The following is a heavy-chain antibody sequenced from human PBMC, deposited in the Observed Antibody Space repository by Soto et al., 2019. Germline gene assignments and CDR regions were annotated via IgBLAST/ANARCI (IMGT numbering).Heavy chain of an antibody. J-gene: IGHJ5*02. V-gene: IGHV3-11*05. D-gene: IGHD2-15*01. Sequence: QVQLVETGGALVQPGGSLRLSCATSGFTLGDHYMSWIRQAPGKGLEFISYSSPRGTYKNYADSVKGRFTVSRDNAKNAVYLQLNSLRLEDTGVDCCSRGGGGGGFDLWGQGTFVSVS. CDR3: SRGGGGGGFDL. CDR2: SSPRGTYK. CDR1: GFTLGDHY.